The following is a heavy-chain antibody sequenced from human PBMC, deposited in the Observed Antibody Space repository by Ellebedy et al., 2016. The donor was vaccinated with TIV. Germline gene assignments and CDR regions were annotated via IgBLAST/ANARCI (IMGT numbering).Heavy chain of an antibody. D-gene: IGHD3-10*01. V-gene: IGHV4-39*01. Sequence: SETLSLTXTVSAGSISSSSYYWGWIRQPPGKGLEWIGSIYYSGSTYYNPSLKSRVTISVDTSKNQFSLKLSSVTAADTAVYYCARRRVRGVTPYYFDYWGQGTLVTVSS. CDR2: IYYSGST. J-gene: IGHJ4*02. CDR1: AGSISSSSYY. CDR3: ARRRVRGVTPYYFDY.